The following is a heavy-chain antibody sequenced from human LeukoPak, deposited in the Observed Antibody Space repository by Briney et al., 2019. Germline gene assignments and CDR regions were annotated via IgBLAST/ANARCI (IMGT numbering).Heavy chain of an antibody. V-gene: IGHV4-39*07. J-gene: IGHJ4*02. CDR3: ARGFIYCSGGSCYEE. CDR1: GGSISSSSYY. D-gene: IGHD2-15*01. Sequence: SETLSLTCTVSGGSISSSSYYWSWIRQPPGKGLEWIGEINHSGSTNYNPSLKSRVTISVDTSKNQFSLKLSSVTAADTAVYYCARGFIYCSGGSCYEEWGQGTLVTVSS. CDR2: INHSGST.